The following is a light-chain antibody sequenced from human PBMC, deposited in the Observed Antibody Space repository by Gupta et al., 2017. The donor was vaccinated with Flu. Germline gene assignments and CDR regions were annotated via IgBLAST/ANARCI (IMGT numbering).Light chain of an antibody. CDR1: QSISSY. CDR2: SAS. V-gene: IGKV1-9*01. J-gene: IGKJ4*01. Sequence: DIQLTQSPSFLSASPGVRVTITCRASQSISSYLAWYQQKPGTAPKLLIYSASTLQSGVPSRFSGSGSWTEFTLTISSLQPEDFATYYCQRLNSYPLTFGGGTKVEIK. CDR3: QRLNSYPLT.